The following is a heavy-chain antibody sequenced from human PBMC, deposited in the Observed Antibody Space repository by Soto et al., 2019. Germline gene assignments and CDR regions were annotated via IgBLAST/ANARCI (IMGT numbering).Heavy chain of an antibody. CDR1: GGSIGSYH. D-gene: IGHD3-10*01. Sequence: SETLSLTCTVSGGSIGSYHWSWVRQPPGKGLEWIASVYYTGTTNYNPSLGSRVTISIDAPENQISLKLTSVTAADTAFYYCARDMVLTGMFDFWGQGTLVTVSS. CDR3: ARDMVLTGMFDF. CDR2: VYYTGTT. J-gene: IGHJ4*02. V-gene: IGHV4-59*01.